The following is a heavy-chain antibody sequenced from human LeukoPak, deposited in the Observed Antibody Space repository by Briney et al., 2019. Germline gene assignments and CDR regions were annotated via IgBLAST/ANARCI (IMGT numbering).Heavy chain of an antibody. CDR1: EFSVGSNY. CDR2: INREGINT. D-gene: IGHD3-10*01. CDR3: ARGPGSGSYYKDNWFDP. Sequence: GGSLRLSCAASEFSVGSNYMTWVRQAPGKGLEGVSRINREGINTSYADSVKGRFTISRDNAKNTLNLQMNSLRAEDTAVYYCARGPGSGSYYKDNWFDPWGQGTLVTVSS. J-gene: IGHJ5*02. V-gene: IGHV3-74*01.